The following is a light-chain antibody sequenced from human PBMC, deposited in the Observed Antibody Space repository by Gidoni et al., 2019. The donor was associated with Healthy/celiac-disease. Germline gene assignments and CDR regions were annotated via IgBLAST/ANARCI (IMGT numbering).Light chain of an antibody. CDR1: NIGSKS. V-gene: IGLV3-21*04. CDR3: QVWDSSSDHVV. CDR2: YDS. J-gene: IGLJ2*01. Sequence: FVLTPPTSVSLAPGKTARITCGGNNIGSKSVHWYQQKPGQAPVLVIYYDSDRPSGIPQRFSGSNSRNTATLTISRVEAGDEADYYCQVWDSSSDHVVFGGGTKLTVL.